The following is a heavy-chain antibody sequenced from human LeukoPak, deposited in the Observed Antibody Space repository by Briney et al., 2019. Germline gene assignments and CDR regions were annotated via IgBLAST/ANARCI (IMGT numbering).Heavy chain of an antibody. CDR3: ARDLGVSHPWLEDDYYYYYGMDV. CDR2: ISAYNGNT. V-gene: IGHV1-18*01. J-gene: IGHJ6*02. CDR1: GYTFTSYG. Sequence: ASVKVSCKASGYTFTSYGISWVRLAPGQGLEWMGWISAYNGNTNYAQKLQGRVTMTTDTSTSTAYMELRSLRSDDTAVYYCARDLGVSHPWLEDDYYYYYGMDVWGQGTTVTVSS. D-gene: IGHD5-12*01.